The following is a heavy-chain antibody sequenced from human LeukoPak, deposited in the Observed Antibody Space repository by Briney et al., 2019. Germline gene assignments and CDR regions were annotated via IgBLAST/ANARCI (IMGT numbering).Heavy chain of an antibody. V-gene: IGHV1-18*01. CDR3: ARVNGRYYDSSGYHNWFDP. Sequence: ASVKVSCKASGYTFTSYGISWVRQAPGQGLEWMGWISAYNGNTNYAQKLQGRVTMTTDTPTSTAYMELRSLRSDDTAVYYCARVNGRYYDSSGYHNWFDPWGQGTLVTVSS. J-gene: IGHJ5*02. CDR1: GYTFTSYG. D-gene: IGHD3-22*01. CDR2: ISAYNGNT.